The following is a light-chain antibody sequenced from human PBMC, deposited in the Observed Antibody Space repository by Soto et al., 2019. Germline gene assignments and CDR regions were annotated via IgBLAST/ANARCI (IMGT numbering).Light chain of an antibody. CDR1: QRVSSN. J-gene: IGKJ1*01. CDR3: QHYNNWPPWT. CDR2: GAS. Sequence: EIVMTQSPATLSVSPGERATLSCRASQRVSSNFAWYQQKPGQAPRLLIYGASTRATGIPARFSGSGSGTEFTLTISSLQSEDVAVYYCQHYNNWPPWTFGQGTKVEIK. V-gene: IGKV3-15*01.